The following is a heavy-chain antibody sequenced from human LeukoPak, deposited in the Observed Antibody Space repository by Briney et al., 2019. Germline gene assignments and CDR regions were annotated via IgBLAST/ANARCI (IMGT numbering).Heavy chain of an antibody. CDR3: ARSPRRIAAAGSRFDY. V-gene: IGHV4-34*01. CDR1: GGSFSGYY. CDR2: INHSGST. D-gene: IGHD6-13*01. Sequence: PSETLSLTCAVYGGSFSGYYWSWIRQPPGKGLEWIGEINHSGSTNYNPSLKSRVTISVDTSKNQFSLKLSSVTAADTAVYYCARSPRRIAAAGSRFDYWGQETLVTVSS. J-gene: IGHJ4*02.